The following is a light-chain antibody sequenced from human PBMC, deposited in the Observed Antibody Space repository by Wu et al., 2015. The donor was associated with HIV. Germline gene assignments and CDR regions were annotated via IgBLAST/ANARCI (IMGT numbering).Light chain of an antibody. Sequence: EVVMTQSPATLSVSPGERVTLSCRASQSVGSNLAWYQQKPGQAPRLLISGASNRAAGVPARFSGSRSGTDFTLSVSSLQSEDFAIYYCQQYGFWPRTFGPGTRVEIK. CDR3: QQYGFWPRT. J-gene: IGKJ1*01. CDR2: GAS. V-gene: IGKV3-15*01. CDR1: QSVGSN.